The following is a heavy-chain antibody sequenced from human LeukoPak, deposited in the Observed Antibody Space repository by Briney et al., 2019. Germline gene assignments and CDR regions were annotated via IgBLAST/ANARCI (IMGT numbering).Heavy chain of an antibody. D-gene: IGHD3-10*01. CDR3: ARGGAYYYGSGSYYNVATD. Sequence: GASVKVSCKASGYTFTSYDINWVRQATGQGLEWMGWMNPNSGNTGYAQKFQGRGTMTRNTSISTAYMEPSSLRSEDTAVYYCARGGAYYYGSGSYYNVATDWGQGTLVTVSS. J-gene: IGHJ4*02. V-gene: IGHV1-8*01. CDR1: GYTFTSYD. CDR2: MNPNSGNT.